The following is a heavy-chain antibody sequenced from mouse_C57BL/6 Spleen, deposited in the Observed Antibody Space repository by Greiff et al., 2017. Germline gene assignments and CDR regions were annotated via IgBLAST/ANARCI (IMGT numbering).Heavy chain of an antibody. CDR3: ARGGFSTTVVATGYFDV. Sequence: VQLQQPGAELVRPGSSVKLSCKASGYTFTSYWMDWVKQRPGQGLEWIGNIYPSDSETHYNQKFKDKATLTVDKSSSTAYMQLSSLTSEDSAVYYCARGGFSTTVVATGYFDVWGTGTTVTVSS. D-gene: IGHD1-1*01. V-gene: IGHV1-61*01. CDR2: IYPSDSET. J-gene: IGHJ1*03. CDR1: GYTFTSYW.